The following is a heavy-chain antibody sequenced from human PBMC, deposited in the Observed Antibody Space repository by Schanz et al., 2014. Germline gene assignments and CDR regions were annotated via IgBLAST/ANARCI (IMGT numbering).Heavy chain of an antibody. J-gene: IGHJ4*02. CDR2: INPNTGGT. D-gene: IGHD5-18*01. V-gene: IGHV1-2*02. CDR3: ARDRVYSYGLPADY. CDR1: GYTFTSYY. Sequence: QVQLVQSGSEVKKPGASVKVSCKSSGYTFTSYYMHWMRQAPGQGLEWMGWINPNTGGTKYAQKFQGRVTMTRDTSISTAYMEMSRLISDDTAVYYCARDRVYSYGLPADYWGQGTLVTVSS.